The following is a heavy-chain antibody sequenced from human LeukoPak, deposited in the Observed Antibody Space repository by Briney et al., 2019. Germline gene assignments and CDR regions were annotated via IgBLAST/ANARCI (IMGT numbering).Heavy chain of an antibody. V-gene: IGHV4-34*01. CDR1: GGSFSGYY. CDR3: ARGMGRYYYGSGSYLHSYYFDY. Sequence: PSETLSLTCAVYGGSFSGYYWSWIRQPPGKGLEWIGEINHSGSTNYNPSLKSRVTISVDTSKNQFSLKLSSVTAADTAVYYCARGMGRYYYGSGSYLHSYYFDYWGQGTLVTVSP. J-gene: IGHJ4*02. D-gene: IGHD3-10*01. CDR2: INHSGST.